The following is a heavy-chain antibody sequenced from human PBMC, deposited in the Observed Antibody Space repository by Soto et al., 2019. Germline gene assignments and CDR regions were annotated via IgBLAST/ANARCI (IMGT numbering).Heavy chain of an antibody. J-gene: IGHJ2*01. CDR1: GASISSGGYH. Sequence: QVQLQESGPGLAKPSQTLSLTCSVSGASISSGGYHWTWIRQRPGRVLEWIGYTYYTGSTYYHPSLKSRVTISEDTSKNQFSLHLNSVTAADTAIYYCARGDSTSTPYWYFDLWGRGTLVTVSS. V-gene: IGHV4-31*03. CDR3: ARGDSTSTPYWYFDL. D-gene: IGHD5-18*01. CDR2: TYYTGST.